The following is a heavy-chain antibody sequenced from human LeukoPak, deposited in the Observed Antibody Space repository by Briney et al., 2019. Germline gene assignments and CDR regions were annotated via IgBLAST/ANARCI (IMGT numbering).Heavy chain of an antibody. V-gene: IGHV3-23*01. CDR3: AKCVLGYCSGGSRYYFDY. CDR2: ISGSGGST. J-gene: IGHJ4*02. D-gene: IGHD2-15*01. CDR1: GFTFSSYA. Sequence: PGGSLRLSCAASGFTFSSYAMSWVRQAPGKGLEWVSAISGSGGSTYYADSVKGRFTISRDNSKNTLYLQMNSLRAEDTTVYYCAKCVLGYCSGGSRYYFDYWGQGTLVTVSS.